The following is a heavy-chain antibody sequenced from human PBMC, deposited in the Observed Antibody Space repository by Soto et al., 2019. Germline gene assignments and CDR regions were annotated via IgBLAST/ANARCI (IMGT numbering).Heavy chain of an antibody. J-gene: IGHJ2*01. V-gene: IGHV1-24*01. CDR1: GYTLTEFY. Sequence: EAPVKVSCKVSGYTLTEFYMHWVRQAPGQGLEWMGGFDPEDGETIYAQKFQGRVTMTEDTSTDTAYMELSSLRSEDTAVYYCATASKGEWFILPNWYFDLWGRGTLVTVSS. D-gene: IGHD3-3*01. CDR3: ATASKGEWFILPNWYFDL. CDR2: FDPEDGET.